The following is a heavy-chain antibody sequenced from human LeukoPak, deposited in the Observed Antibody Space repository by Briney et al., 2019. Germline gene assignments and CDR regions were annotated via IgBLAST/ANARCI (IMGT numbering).Heavy chain of an antibody. J-gene: IGHJ4*02. D-gene: IGHD3-3*01. V-gene: IGHV1-2*02. CDR2: IDPNSGGT. CDR1: GYTFTGCY. Sequence: ASVKVSCKASGYTFTGCYIHWIRQAPGQGLEWMGWIDPNSGGTNYAPKFQGRVTMTRDTSISTAYMELSRLRSNDTAMYFCARGSDFWSGKPLYFLDHWGQGTLVPLCS. CDR3: ARGSDFWSGKPLYFLDH.